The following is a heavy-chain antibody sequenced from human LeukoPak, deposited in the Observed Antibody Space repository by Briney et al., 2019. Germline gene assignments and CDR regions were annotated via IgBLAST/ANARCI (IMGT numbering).Heavy chain of an antibody. CDR1: GFTFSSYS. CDR2: ISSSSTI. V-gene: IGHV3-48*01. Sequence: GGSLRLSCAASGFTFSSYSMNWVRQAPGKGLEWVSYISSSSTIYYADSVKGRFAISRDNARNSLYLQMSSLRVEDTAVYYCAKDGWLESGRTPFYFDSWGQGTLVTVSS. CDR3: AKDGWLESGRTPFYFDS. D-gene: IGHD3-10*01. J-gene: IGHJ4*02.